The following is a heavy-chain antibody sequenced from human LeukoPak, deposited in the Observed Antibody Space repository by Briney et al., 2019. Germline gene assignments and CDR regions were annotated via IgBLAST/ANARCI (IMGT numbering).Heavy chain of an antibody. D-gene: IGHD2-21*01. J-gene: IGHJ3*02. CDR2: IYHSGST. Sequence: SETLSLTCTVSGGSISSGGYYWSWIRQPPGKGLEWIGYIYHSGSTYYNPSLKSRVTVSVDTSKNQFSLKLSSVTAADTAVYYCAREAYCGGDCYSNAFDIWGQGTMVTVSS. V-gene: IGHV4-30-2*01. CDR1: GGSISSGGYY. CDR3: AREAYCGGDCYSNAFDI.